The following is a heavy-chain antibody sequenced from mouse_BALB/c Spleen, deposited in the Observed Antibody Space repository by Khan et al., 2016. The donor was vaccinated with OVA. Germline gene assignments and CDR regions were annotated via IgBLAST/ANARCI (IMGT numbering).Heavy chain of an antibody. J-gene: IGHJ2*01. CDR2: IYPGTGSI. D-gene: IGHD1-1*01. CDR1: GYIFTSYW. CDR3: ARPYGSSHYFDY. Sequence: QVQLQQSGAELVRPGASVKLSCKTSGYIFTSYWIHWVKQRSGQGLEWIARIYPGTGSIYYNEKFKGKATLTADKSSSTAYLQLSSLKYEDSAVYCCARPYGSSHYFDYWGQGTTLTVSS. V-gene: IGHV1S132*01.